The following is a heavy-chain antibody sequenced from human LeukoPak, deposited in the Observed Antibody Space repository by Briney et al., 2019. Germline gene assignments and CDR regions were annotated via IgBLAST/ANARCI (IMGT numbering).Heavy chain of an antibody. CDR2: ISPKSADT. Sequence: GASVKVSCKASGYTFTDYYMHWVRQAPGQGLEWMGWISPKSADTNYAQKFQGRVTMTRDTSISTAYMELSRLRSDDTAVYYCARDGAKWLDLDYWGQGTLVTVSS. CDR3: ARDGAKWLDLDY. V-gene: IGHV1-2*02. D-gene: IGHD6-19*01. J-gene: IGHJ4*02. CDR1: GYTFTDYY.